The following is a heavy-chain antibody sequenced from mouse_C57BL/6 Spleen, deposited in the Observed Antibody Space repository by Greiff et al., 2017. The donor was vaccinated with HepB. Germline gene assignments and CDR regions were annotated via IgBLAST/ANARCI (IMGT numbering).Heavy chain of an antibody. V-gene: IGHV5-17*01. CDR1: GFTFSDYG. D-gene: IGHD2-3*01. Sequence: EVKVVESGGGLVKPGGSLKLSCAASGFTFSDYGMHWVRQAPGKGLEWVAYISSGSSTIDYAETVKGRFTLSRDNAKTTLFLQMTSLKSEDTAMYYCASYDGYYGFFDYWGQGTTLTVSS. CDR3: ASYDGYYGFFDY. CDR2: ISSGSSTI. J-gene: IGHJ2*01.